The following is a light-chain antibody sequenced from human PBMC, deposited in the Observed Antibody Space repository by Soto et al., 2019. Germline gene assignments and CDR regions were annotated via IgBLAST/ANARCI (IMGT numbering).Light chain of an antibody. CDR3: SSYAGRDNFV. Sequence: QSALTQPPSASGSPGQSVTIACTGTSSDVGGYHYVSWYQQHPGKAPKLIIYEVSERPSGVPDRFSGSKSDNTASLTVSGLQAEDEAHYYCSSYAGRDNFVFGTGTKVTVL. J-gene: IGLJ1*01. CDR2: EVS. V-gene: IGLV2-8*01. CDR1: SSDVGGYHY.